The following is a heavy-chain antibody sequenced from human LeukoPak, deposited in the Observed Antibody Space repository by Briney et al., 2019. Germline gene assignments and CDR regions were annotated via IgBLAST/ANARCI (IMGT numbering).Heavy chain of an antibody. CDR3: ARDAGEAVTGTIYDC. J-gene: IGHJ4*02. CDR1: GFTFNKYD. Sequence: GGSLRLSCAASGFTFNKYDMHWVSQRTGKGLEWVSVIGTTGDTFYSDSVKGRFTISRENPETSLNLQMDSLRAEDTAVYYCARDAGEAVTGTIYDCWGQGTLVTVSS. V-gene: IGHV3-13*01. D-gene: IGHD6-19*01. CDR2: IGTTGDT.